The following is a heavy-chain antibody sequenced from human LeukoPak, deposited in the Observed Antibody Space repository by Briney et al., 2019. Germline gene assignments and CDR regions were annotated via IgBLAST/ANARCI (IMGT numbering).Heavy chain of an antibody. Sequence: PSETLSLTCTVSGGSISSSSYYWGWIRQPPGKGLEWIGSIYYSGSTYYNPSLKSRVTISVDTSKNQFSLKLSSVTAADTAVYYCARAQDPRYYDFWSHSWGDAFDIWGQGTMVTVSS. D-gene: IGHD3-3*01. CDR3: ARAQDPRYYDFWSHSWGDAFDI. J-gene: IGHJ3*02. V-gene: IGHV4-39*07. CDR1: GGSISSSSYY. CDR2: IYYSGST.